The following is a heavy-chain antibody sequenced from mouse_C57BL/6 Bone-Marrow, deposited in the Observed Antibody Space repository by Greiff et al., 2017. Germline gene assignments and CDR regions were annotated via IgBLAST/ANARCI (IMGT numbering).Heavy chain of an antibody. CDR2: IRNKANGYTT. V-gene: IGHV7-3*01. Sequence: EVKVVESGGGLVQPGGSLSLSCAASGFTFTDYYMSWVRQPPGKALEWLGFIRNKANGYTTEYSASVKGRFTISRDNSQSILYLQMNALRDEDSATYYCARYLRSYAMGYWGQGTPVTVSS. CDR3: ARYLRSYAMGY. J-gene: IGHJ4*01. D-gene: IGHD1-1*01. CDR1: GFTFTDYY.